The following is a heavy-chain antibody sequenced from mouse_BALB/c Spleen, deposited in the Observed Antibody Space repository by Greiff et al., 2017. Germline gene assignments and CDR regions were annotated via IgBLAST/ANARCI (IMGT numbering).Heavy chain of an antibody. CDR1: GFTFSSYT. CDR2: ISNGGGST. D-gene: IGHD1-1*01. CDR3: ARDTNYYGSGYWYIDV. V-gene: IGHV5-12-2*01. J-gene: IGHJ1*01. Sequence: EVKVVESGGGLVQPGGSLKLSCAASGFTFSSYTMSWVRQTPEKRLEWVAYISNGGGSTYYPDTVKGRFTISRDNAKNTLYLQMSSLKTEDTAMYYCARDTNYYGSGYWYIDVWGAGTTGTVSS.